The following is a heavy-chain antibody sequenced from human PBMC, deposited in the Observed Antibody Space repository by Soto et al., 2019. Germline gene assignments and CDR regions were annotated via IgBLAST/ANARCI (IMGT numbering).Heavy chain of an antibody. V-gene: IGHV3-21*01. CDR3: ARDGEGQVRGYCSGGSCYPPDY. Sequence: GGSLRLSCAASGFTFSSYSMNWVRQAPGKGLEWVSSISSSSSYIYYADSVKGRFTISRDNAKNSLYLQMNSLRAEDTAVYYCARDGEGQVRGYCSGGSCYPPDYWGHGTLVTVSS. J-gene: IGHJ4*01. CDR2: ISSSSSYI. D-gene: IGHD2-15*01. CDR1: GFTFSSYS.